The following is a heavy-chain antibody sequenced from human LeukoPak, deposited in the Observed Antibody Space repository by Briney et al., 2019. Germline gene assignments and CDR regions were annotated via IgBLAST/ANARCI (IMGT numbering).Heavy chain of an antibody. CDR2: IRSKTDGGTT. CDR1: GFTFSDAW. J-gene: IGHJ4*02. Sequence: GGSLRLSCAASGFTFSDAWMSWVRQAPGKGLECIGRIRSKTDGGTTDYAAPVKGRFTISRDDSKNTLYLQMNSLKTEDTAVYYCTTLRRYFDWLFRPYYDYRGQGTLVTVSS. V-gene: IGHV3-15*01. D-gene: IGHD3-9*01. CDR3: TTLRRYFDWLFRPYYDY.